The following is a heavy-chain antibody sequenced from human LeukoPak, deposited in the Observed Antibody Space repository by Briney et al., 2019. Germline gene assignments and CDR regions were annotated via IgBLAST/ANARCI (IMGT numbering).Heavy chain of an antibody. J-gene: IGHJ4*02. Sequence: GASVKVSCTASGYTFTSYAINWVRQAPGQGLEWMGWINTNTGNPTYAQGFTGRFVFSLDTSVSTAYLQISSLKAEDTAVYYCASSLGATTFDYWGQGTLVTVSS. CDR1: GYTFTSYA. CDR3: ASSLGATTFDY. D-gene: IGHD1-26*01. CDR2: INTNTGNP. V-gene: IGHV7-4-1*02.